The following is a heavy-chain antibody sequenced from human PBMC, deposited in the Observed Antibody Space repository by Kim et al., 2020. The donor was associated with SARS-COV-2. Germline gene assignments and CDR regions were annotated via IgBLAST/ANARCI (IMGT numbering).Heavy chain of an antibody. CDR3: AKRFASGSYYLDY. J-gene: IGHJ4*02. V-gene: IGHV3-23*01. D-gene: IGHD3-10*01. Sequence: GGSLRLSCAASGFTFSSYGMTWFRQTPGKGLEWVSAISSSGGSTYYADSVKGRFTISRDNSRNTLYLQMNSLIAEDTAVYYCAKRFASGSYYLDYWGQGTLVTVSS. CDR2: ISSSGGST. CDR1: GFTFSSYG.